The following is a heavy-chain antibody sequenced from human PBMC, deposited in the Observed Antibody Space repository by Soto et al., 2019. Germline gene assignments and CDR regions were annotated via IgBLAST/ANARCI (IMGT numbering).Heavy chain of an antibody. D-gene: IGHD4-17*01. CDR1: GGSISSSSYY. CDR2: IYYSGST. V-gene: IGHV4-39*01. CDR3: ARRPYDYGDPAWFDP. J-gene: IGHJ5*02. Sequence: QLQLQESGPGLVKPSETLSLTCTVSGGSISSSSYYWGWIRQPPGKGLEWIGSIYYSGSTYYNPSLKSRVTISVDTSKNQFSLKLSSVTAADTAVYYCARRPYDYGDPAWFDPWGQGTLVTVSS.